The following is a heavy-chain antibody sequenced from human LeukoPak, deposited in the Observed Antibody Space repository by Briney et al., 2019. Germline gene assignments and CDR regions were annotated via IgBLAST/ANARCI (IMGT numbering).Heavy chain of an antibody. CDR3: AKEFGSDWPYYFDY. CDR1: GFIFSSYA. CDR2: ITGSGGTT. D-gene: IGHD6-19*01. J-gene: IGHJ4*02. Sequence: GGSLRLSCAASGFIFSSYAMIWVRQAPGKGLEWASGITGSGGTTYYADSVKGRFTISRDNSKNTLYLQMNTLRAEDTAVYYCAKEFGSDWPYYFDYWGQGTLVTVSS. V-gene: IGHV3-23*01.